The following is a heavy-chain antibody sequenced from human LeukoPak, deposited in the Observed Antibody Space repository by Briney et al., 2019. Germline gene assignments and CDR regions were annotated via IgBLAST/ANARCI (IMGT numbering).Heavy chain of an antibody. CDR3: ARAPRRPAPFDY. CDR2: INHSGST. V-gene: IGHV4-34*01. Sequence: SETLSLTCAVYGESFSGYYWSWLRQPPGKGLEWIGEINHSGSTNYNPSLKSRVTISVDTSKNQFSLKLSSVTATDTAVYYCARAPRRPAPFDYWGQGTLVTVSS. J-gene: IGHJ4*02. CDR1: GESFSGYY.